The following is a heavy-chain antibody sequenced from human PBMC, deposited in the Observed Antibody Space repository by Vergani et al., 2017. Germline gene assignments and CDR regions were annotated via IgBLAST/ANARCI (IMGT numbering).Heavy chain of an antibody. CDR2: INPNSGGT. D-gene: IGHD3-9*01. J-gene: IGHJ3*02. Sequence: QVQLVQSGAEVKKPGASVKVSCKASGYTFTGYYMHWVRQAPGQGLEWMGWINPNSGGTNYAQKFQGRVTMTRDTSISTAYMELSRLRSDDTAVYYCAREGPRKNYDILTGYYRADAFDIWGQGTMVTVSS. V-gene: IGHV1-2*02. CDR3: AREGPRKNYDILTGYYRADAFDI. CDR1: GYTFTGYY.